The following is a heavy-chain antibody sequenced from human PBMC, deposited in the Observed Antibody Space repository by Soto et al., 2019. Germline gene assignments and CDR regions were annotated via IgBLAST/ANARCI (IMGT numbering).Heavy chain of an antibody. V-gene: IGHV4-39*07. J-gene: IGHJ6*02. CDR1: GGSISSSSYY. CDR2: IYYSGST. D-gene: IGHD6-13*01. Sequence: SEILSLTCTVSGGSISSSSYYWGWIRQPPGKGLEWIGSIYYSGSTYYNPSLKSRVTISVDTSKNQFSLKLSSVTAADTAVYYCASSNIAAAGFYYYGMDVWGRGTTVTVS. CDR3: ASSNIAAAGFYYYGMDV.